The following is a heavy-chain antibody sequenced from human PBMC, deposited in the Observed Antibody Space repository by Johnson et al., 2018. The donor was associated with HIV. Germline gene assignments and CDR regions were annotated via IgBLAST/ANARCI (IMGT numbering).Heavy chain of an antibody. D-gene: IGHD5-18*01. CDR2: IWYDGSNK. Sequence: QVQLVESGGGVVQPGKSLRLSCAASGFIFSSYGMHWVRQAPGKGLEWVAVIWYDGSNKYYADSVKGRLTISRDNSKNTLYLQMNSLRAEDTAVYYCAKDKVDTAMVSDAFDIWGQGTMVTVSS. J-gene: IGHJ3*02. CDR3: AKDKVDTAMVSDAFDI. CDR1: GFIFSSYG. V-gene: IGHV3-33*06.